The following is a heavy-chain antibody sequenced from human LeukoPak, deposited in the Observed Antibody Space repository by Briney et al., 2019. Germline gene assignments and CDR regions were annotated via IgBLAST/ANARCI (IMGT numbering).Heavy chain of an antibody. CDR2: INSDGSST. CDR3: ARSPYYYYYMDV. V-gene: IGHV3-74*01. CDR1: GFAFSSYW. Sequence: GGSLRLSCAASGFAFSSYWTHWVRQAPGKGLVWVSRINSDGSSTSYADSVKGRFTISRDNAKNTLYLQMNSLRAEDTAVYYCARSPYYYYYMDVWGKGTTVTVSS. J-gene: IGHJ6*03.